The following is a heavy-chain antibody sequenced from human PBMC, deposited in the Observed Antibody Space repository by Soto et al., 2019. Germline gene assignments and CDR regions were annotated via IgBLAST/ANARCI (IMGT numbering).Heavy chain of an antibody. J-gene: IGHJ4*02. D-gene: IGHD2-8*01. Sequence: GSLRLSCAASGFTFSSYWMSWVRQAPGKGLEWVANIKQDGSEKYYVDSVKGRFTISRDNAKNSLYLQMNSLRAEDTAVYYCARGYCTNGVCFDYWGQGTLVTVSS. CDR3: ARGYCTNGVCFDY. CDR2: IKQDGSEK. V-gene: IGHV3-7*01. CDR1: GFTFSSYW.